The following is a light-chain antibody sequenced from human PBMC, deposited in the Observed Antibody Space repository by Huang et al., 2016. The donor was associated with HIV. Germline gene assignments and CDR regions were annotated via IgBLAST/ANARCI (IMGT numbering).Light chain of an antibody. J-gene: IGKJ1*01. CDR2: DAS. V-gene: IGKV3-11*01. CDR1: QSIGSY. CDR3: QQRNNWPPWT. Sequence: EIVLTQSPATLSLSPGEGATLSCRASQSIGSYLAWYQQRPGQAPRLLIYDASIRATGILDRFSGRGSGTDFTLTISSLEPEDFAVYYCQQRNNWPPWTFGQGTKVELK.